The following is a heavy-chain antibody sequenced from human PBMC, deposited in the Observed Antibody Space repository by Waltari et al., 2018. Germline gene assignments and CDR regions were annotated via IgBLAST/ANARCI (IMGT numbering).Heavy chain of an antibody. Sequence: EVQLVESGGGLVQPGGSLRLSCPVSGFLYNDYWMDWVRQAPGQGLVWVSRIKSDGTNIKYADSVRGRFTISRDSAKNTFYLQMNSLRAEDTAVYYCTRNPGYWGQGTLVTVAS. D-gene: IGHD2-15*01. CDR2: IKSDGTNI. V-gene: IGHV3-74*03. J-gene: IGHJ4*02. CDR3: TRNPGY. CDR1: GFLYNDYW.